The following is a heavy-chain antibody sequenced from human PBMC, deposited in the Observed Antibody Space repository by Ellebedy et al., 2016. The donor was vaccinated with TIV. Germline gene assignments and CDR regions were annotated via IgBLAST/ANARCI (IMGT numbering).Heavy chain of an antibody. CDR1: GFTFSSYA. J-gene: IGHJ4*02. CDR2: ISGRGGSS. Sequence: GGSLRLSXAASGFTFSSYAMSWVRQAPGKGLEWVSSISGRGGSSYYADSVKGRFTISRDNSKNTLDLQMNSLRAEDTAVYYCAKDGAVAGTGSFFDYWGQGSLVTVSS. CDR3: AKDGAVAGTGSFFDY. V-gene: IGHV3-23*01. D-gene: IGHD6-19*01.